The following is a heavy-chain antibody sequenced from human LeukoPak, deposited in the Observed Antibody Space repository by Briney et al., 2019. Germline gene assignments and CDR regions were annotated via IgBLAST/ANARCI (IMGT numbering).Heavy chain of an antibody. CDR3: VKPYDILTGYHSPFDY. Sequence: PGGSLRLSCAASGFTFSSYGMHWVLQAPGKGLEWVAVISYDGSDESYADSVKGRFTISRDNSKNTQSLQMNSLRAEDTAVYYSVKPYDILTGYHSPFDYWGQGTRVTVSS. CDR2: ISYDGSDE. CDR1: GFTFSSYG. J-gene: IGHJ4*02. V-gene: IGHV3-30*18. D-gene: IGHD3-9*01.